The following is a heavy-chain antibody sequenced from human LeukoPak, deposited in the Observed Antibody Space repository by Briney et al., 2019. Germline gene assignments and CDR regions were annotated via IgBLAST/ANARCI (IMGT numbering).Heavy chain of an antibody. CDR1: GFTFSDHR. J-gene: IGHJ3*02. CDR2: STDKLYSYTT. CDR3: VRAGGTRGYDI. D-gene: IGHD2-15*01. V-gene: IGHV3-72*01. Sequence: PGGSLRLSCAVSGFTFSDHRMDWVRQVPGKGLQWVGRSTDKLYSYTTEYAASVKGRFTISRADSENSLYLQMNSLKTEDTAVYYCVRAGGTRGYDIWGQGTIVTVSS.